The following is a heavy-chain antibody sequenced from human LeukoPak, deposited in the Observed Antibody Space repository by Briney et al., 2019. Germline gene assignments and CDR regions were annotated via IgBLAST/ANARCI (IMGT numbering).Heavy chain of an antibody. CDR2: INAGNGNT. V-gene: IGHV1-3*01. Sequence: ASVKVSCKASGYTFTSYAVHWVRQAPGQRLEWMGWINAGNGNTKYSQSFQGRVTITRDTSASTAFMELSSLRPEDTAVYYCATRLDILTGYYGDFDYWGQGTLVTVSS. CDR3: ATRLDILTGYYGDFDY. CDR1: GYTFTSYA. J-gene: IGHJ4*02. D-gene: IGHD3-9*01.